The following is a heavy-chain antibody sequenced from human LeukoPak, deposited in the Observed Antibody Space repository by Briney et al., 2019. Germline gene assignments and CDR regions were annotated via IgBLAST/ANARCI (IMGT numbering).Heavy chain of an antibody. Sequence: PGGSLRLSCAASGFTLRSYVMNWVRQTPGKGLEWVSSISGSGDSTFYADSVKGRFSISRDNSKNTLYLQMNSLRAEDTAVYYCAKDDNYIRFLSWGQGTLVTVSS. CDR3: AKDDNYIRFLS. CDR2: ISGSGDST. CDR1: GFTLRSYV. D-gene: IGHD3-16*01. V-gene: IGHV3-23*01. J-gene: IGHJ5*02.